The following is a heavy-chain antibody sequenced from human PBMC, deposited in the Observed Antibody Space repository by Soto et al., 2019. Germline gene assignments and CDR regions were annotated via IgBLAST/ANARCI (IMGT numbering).Heavy chain of an antibody. CDR3: TMNGDYLYFDY. CDR1: GFTFGDYA. Sequence: PGGSLRLSCTASGFTFGDYAMSWFRQAPGKGLEWVGFIRSKAYGGTTEYAASVKGRFTISRDDSKSIAYLQMNSLKTEDTAVYNCTMNGDYLYFDYWGRGTLVTVSS. V-gene: IGHV3-49*03. CDR2: IRSKAYGGTT. D-gene: IGHD4-17*01. J-gene: IGHJ4*02.